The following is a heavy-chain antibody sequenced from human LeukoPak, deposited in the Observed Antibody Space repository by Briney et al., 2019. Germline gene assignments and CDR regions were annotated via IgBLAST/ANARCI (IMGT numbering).Heavy chain of an antibody. CDR1: GYTFTGYN. J-gene: IGHJ4*02. CDR2: INPNSGGT. Sequence: ASVKVSCKASGYTFTGYNVNWVRQAPGQGLEWMGWINPNSGGTNYAQKLQGRVTMTTDTSTSTAYMELRSLRSDDTAVYYCARTLYIASAPGGFDYWGQGTLVTVSS. CDR3: ARTLYIASAPGGFDY. D-gene: IGHD3-16*01. V-gene: IGHV1-2*02.